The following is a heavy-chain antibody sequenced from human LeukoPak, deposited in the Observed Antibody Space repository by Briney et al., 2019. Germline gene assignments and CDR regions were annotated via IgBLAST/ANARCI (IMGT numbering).Heavy chain of an antibody. CDR2: ISGSGGST. D-gene: IGHD3-22*01. CDR1: GFTFSSYA. Sequence: GGSQRLSCAASGFTFSSYAMGWVRQAPGKGLEWVSAISGSGGSTYYADSVKGRFTISRDNSKNTLYLQMNSLRAEDTAVYYCAKEGDGYYSDYYGMDVWGQGTTVTVSS. CDR3: AKEGDGYYSDYYGMDV. V-gene: IGHV3-23*01. J-gene: IGHJ6*02.